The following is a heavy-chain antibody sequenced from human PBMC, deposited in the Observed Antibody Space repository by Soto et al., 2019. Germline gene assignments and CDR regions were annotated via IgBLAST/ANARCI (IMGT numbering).Heavy chain of an antibody. V-gene: IGHV1-46*03. CDR3: ARDVVGNCTSTSCWDGLDV. D-gene: IGHD2-2*01. Sequence: EASVKVSCKASGYTFTSYYMHWVRQAPGQGLERMGIINPSGGGTRYAQKLQGRVSMTRDTSTSTVYVELSGLRFEDTAVYYCARDVVGNCTSTSCWDGLDVWGQGTTVTVSS. CDR2: INPSGGGT. CDR1: GYTFTSYY. J-gene: IGHJ6*02.